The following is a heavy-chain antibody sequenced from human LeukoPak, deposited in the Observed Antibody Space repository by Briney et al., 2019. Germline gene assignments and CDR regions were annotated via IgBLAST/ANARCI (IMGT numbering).Heavy chain of an antibody. D-gene: IGHD4-17*01. CDR3: ARDNYGDYVFDY. CDR2: IYTSGST. CDR1: GGSISSGSYY. J-gene: IGHJ4*02. V-gene: IGHV4-61*02. Sequence: SQTLSLTCTVSGGSISSGSYYWSWIRQPAGTGLEWIGRIYTSGSTNYNPSLKSRVTISVDTSKNQFSLKLSSVTAADTAVYYCARDNYGDYVFDYWGQGTLVTVSS.